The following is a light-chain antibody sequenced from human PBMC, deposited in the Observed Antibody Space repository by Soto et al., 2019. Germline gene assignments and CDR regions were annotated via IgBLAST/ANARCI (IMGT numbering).Light chain of an antibody. CDR2: DAS. CDR3: QHYNSYSEA. V-gene: IGKV1-5*01. Sequence: DIQMTQSPSTLSASVGDRVTITCRASQSISRFLAWYQQKPGKAPKLLIYDASSLESGVPSRFSGSGSGTDFTLTISSLQPDDFATYYCQHYNSYSEAFGQGTKVDIK. CDR1: QSISRF. J-gene: IGKJ1*01.